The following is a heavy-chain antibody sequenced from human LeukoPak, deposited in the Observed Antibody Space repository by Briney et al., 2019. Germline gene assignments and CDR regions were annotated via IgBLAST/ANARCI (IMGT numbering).Heavy chain of an antibody. CDR3: ARGPGRWYSSGWNWFDP. CDR1: GGSISSGPYY. J-gene: IGHJ5*02. D-gene: IGHD6-19*01. Sequence: SETLSLTCTVSGGSISSGPYYWSWIRQPAGKGLEWIGRIYTSGSTNYNPSLKSRVTISVDTSKNQFSLKLSSVTAADTAVYYCARGPGRWYSSGWNWFDPWGQGTLVTVSS. V-gene: IGHV4-61*02. CDR2: IYTSGST.